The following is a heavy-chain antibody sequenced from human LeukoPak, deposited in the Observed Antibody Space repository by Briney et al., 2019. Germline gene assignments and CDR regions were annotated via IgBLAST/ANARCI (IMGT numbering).Heavy chain of an antibody. V-gene: IGHV4-34*01. CDR1: GGSFSVYY. CDR2: INHLGRN. CDR3: ARGSASGIYPIDY. J-gene: IGHJ4*02. Sequence: PSETLSLTCAVYGGSFSVYYWSWIRQPPGKGLEWIAEINHLGRNNYNPSLKSRATISIDTSKNQVFLKLSSVTAADTAVYYCARGSASGIYPIDYWGPGTLVTVSS. D-gene: IGHD5-12*01.